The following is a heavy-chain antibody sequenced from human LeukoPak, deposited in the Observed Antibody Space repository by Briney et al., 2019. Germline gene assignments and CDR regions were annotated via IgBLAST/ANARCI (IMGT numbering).Heavy chain of an antibody. CDR3: ARRDGHY. CDR2: ISYSGST. D-gene: IGHD4-17*01. V-gene: IGHV4-59*08. J-gene: IGHJ4*02. Sequence: SETLSLTCAVYGRSFSGYYGSWIRQPPGKGLEWIGYISYSGSTNYNPSLKSRVTISVDTSKNQFSLRLSSVTAADTAMYYCARRDGHYWGQGTLVTVSS. CDR1: GRSFSGYY.